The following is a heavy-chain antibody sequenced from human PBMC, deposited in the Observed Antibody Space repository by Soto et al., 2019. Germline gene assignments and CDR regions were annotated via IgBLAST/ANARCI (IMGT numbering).Heavy chain of an antibody. V-gene: IGHV3-15*04. CDR1: GLTFSHAW. CDR3: TTGRAYYDVLTGLRELYYFDY. Sequence: EVQLVESGGGLVKPGGSLRLSCAASGLTFSHAWMSWVRQAPGKGLEWVGRVETKTDGGTTDYAAPVKGRFTISRDDSTHTLYLQMNSLKTNDTAVYYCTTGRAYYDVLTGLRELYYFDYWGQGTLVTVSS. J-gene: IGHJ4*02. D-gene: IGHD3-9*01. CDR2: VETKTDGGTT.